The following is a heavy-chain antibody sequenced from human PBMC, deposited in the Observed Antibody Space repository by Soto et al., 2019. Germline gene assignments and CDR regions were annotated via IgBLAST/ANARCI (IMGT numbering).Heavy chain of an antibody. D-gene: IGHD3-10*02. CDR2: ITHDGSEK. Sequence: EVQLVESGGGLVQPGGSLRLSCAASGFKFSPYWMSWVRQAPGKGLEWVANITHDGSEKYYVYSVRGRFPIPRDTAKKSLYLQMTSLRVEGTAVYYCGRYCSPWGGYYVLGKGIWGQGTKVTVCS. V-gene: IGHV3-7*01. CDR1: GFKFSPYW. CDR3: GRYCSPWGGYYVLGKGI. J-gene: IGHJ6*01.